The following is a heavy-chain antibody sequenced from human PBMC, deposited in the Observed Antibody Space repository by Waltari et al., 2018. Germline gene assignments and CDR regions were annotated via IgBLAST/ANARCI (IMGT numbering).Heavy chain of an antibody. V-gene: IGHV1-69*01. J-gene: IGHJ5*02. CDR2: ISRIFCTA. Sequence: QVQLVQSGAEVKKPGSSVKVSCKASGGTFSSYAISWVRQAPGQGLEWRGGISRIFCTANYAQKFQGRVTITADESTSTAYMELSSLRSEDTAVYYWARDPTYYDFWRGYYRPHWFDPWGQGTLVTVSS. D-gene: IGHD3-3*01. CDR3: ARDPTYYDFWRGYYRPHWFDP. CDR1: GGTFSSYA.